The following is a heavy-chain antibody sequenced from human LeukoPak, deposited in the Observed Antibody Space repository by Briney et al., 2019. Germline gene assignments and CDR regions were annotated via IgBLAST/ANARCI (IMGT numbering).Heavy chain of an antibody. J-gene: IGHJ5*02. CDR3: ARDLAEDIAVVPAAPKNWFDP. V-gene: IGHV4-39*07. Sequence: PSETLSLTCTVSGGSISSSSYYWGWIRQPPGKGLEWIGSIYYSGSTYYNPSLKSRVTISVDTSKNQFSLKLSSVTAADTAVYYCARDLAEDIAVVPAAPKNWFDPWGQGTLVTVSS. CDR2: IYYSGST. CDR1: GGSISSSSYY. D-gene: IGHD2-2*01.